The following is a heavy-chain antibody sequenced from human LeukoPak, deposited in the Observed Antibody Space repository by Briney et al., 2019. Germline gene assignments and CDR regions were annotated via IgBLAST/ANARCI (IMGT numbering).Heavy chain of an antibody. J-gene: IGHJ4*02. D-gene: IGHD1-26*01. Sequence: GASVTVSCTASGYTFTGYYMHWVRQAPGQGLEWMGWINPNSGGTNYAQKFQGWVTMTRDTSISTAYMELSRLRSDDTAVYYCARLSETWDFDYWGQGTLVTVSS. CDR1: GYTFTGYY. CDR2: INPNSGGT. CDR3: ARLSETWDFDY. V-gene: IGHV1-2*04.